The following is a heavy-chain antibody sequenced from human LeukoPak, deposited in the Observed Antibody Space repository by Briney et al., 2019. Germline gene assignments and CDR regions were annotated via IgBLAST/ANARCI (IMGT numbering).Heavy chain of an antibody. V-gene: IGHV3-23*01. CDR2: ISGSGGST. Sequence: GGSLRLSCAASGFTFSSYAMSWVRQAPGKGLEWVSAISGSGGSTYYADSVEGRFTISRDNSKNTLYLQMNSLRAEDTAVYYCANNPTHVYYFDYWGQGTLVTVSS. CDR1: GFTFSSYA. J-gene: IGHJ4*02. D-gene: IGHD2-15*01. CDR3: ANNPTHVYYFDY.